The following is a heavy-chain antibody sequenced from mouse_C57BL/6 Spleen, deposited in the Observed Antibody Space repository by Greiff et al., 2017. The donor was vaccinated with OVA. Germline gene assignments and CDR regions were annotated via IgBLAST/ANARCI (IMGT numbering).Heavy chain of an antibody. J-gene: IGHJ3*01. CDR1: GYTFTDYY. V-gene: IGHV1-26*01. D-gene: IGHD2-1*01. CDR2: INPNNGGT. Sequence: EVQLQQSGPELVKPGASVKISCKASGYTFTDYYMNWVKQSHGKSLEWIGDINPNNGGTSYNQKFKGKATLTVDKSSSTAYMELRSLTSEDSAVYYCARRYGNLFAYWGQGTLVTVSA. CDR3: ARRYGNLFAY.